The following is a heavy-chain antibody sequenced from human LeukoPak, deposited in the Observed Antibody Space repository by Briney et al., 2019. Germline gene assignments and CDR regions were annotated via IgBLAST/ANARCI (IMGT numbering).Heavy chain of an antibody. CDR1: GGTFSSYA. Sequence: ASVKVSCKASGGTFSSYAISWVRQAPGQGLEWMGGIIPIFGTANYAQKFQGRVTITADESTSTAYMELSSLRSEDTAVYYCARGSHPFGVVMGDAFDIWGQGTMVTVSS. CDR2: IIPIFGTA. V-gene: IGHV1-69*13. CDR3: ARGSHPFGVVMGDAFDI. J-gene: IGHJ3*02. D-gene: IGHD3-3*01.